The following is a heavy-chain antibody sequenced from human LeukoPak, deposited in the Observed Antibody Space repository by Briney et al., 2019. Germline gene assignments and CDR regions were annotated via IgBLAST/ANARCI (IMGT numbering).Heavy chain of an antibody. J-gene: IGHJ5*02. Sequence: ASVKVSCKASGYTFTSYYMHWVRQAPGQGLERMGIINPSGGSTSYAHKFQGRVTMTRDTSTSTVYMELSSLRSGDTAVYYCARGGGGYGDYTPWGQGTLVTVSS. V-gene: IGHV1-46*01. CDR3: ARGGGGYGDYTP. D-gene: IGHD4-17*01. CDR1: GYTFTSYY. CDR2: INPSGGST.